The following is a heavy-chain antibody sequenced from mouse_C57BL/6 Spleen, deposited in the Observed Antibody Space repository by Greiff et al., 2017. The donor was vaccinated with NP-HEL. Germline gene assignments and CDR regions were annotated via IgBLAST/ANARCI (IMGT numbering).Heavy chain of an antibody. CDR3: APYDYDDGFDY. Sequence: QVQLQQPGAELVRPGTSVKLSCKASGYTFTSYWMHWVKQRPGQGLEWIGVIDPSDSYTNYNQKFKGKATLTVDTSSSPAYMQLGSLTSEDSAVYYCAPYDYDDGFDYWGQGTTLTVSS. D-gene: IGHD2-4*01. V-gene: IGHV1-59*01. CDR2: IDPSDSYT. CDR1: GYTFTSYW. J-gene: IGHJ2*01.